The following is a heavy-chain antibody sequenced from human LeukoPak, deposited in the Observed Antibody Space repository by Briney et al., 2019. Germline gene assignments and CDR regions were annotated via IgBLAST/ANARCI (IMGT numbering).Heavy chain of an antibody. J-gene: IGHJ3*02. CDR2: IYTSGST. CDR3: AGGVTGVHDAFDI. CDR1: GGSISSGSYY. V-gene: IGHV4-61*02. D-gene: IGHD7-27*01. Sequence: SETLSLTCTVSGGSISSGSYYWSWIRQPAGKGLEWIGRIYTSGSTNYNPSLKSRVTISVDTSKNQFSLKLSSVTAADTAVYYCAGGVTGVHDAFDIWGQGTMVTVSS.